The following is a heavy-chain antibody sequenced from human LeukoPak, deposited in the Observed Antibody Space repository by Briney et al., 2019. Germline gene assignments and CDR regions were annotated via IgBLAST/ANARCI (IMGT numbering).Heavy chain of an antibody. V-gene: IGHV4-59*08. D-gene: IGHD3-10*01. J-gene: IGHJ5*02. CDR3: ARGAILWFGDPSFWFDP. CDR1: GGSISSYY. Sequence: SETLSLTCTVSGGSISSYYWSWIRQPPEKGLEWIGYIYYSGSTNYNPSLKSRVTISVDTSKNQFSLKLSSVTAADTAVYYCARGAILWFGDPSFWFDPWGQGTLVTVSS. CDR2: IYYSGST.